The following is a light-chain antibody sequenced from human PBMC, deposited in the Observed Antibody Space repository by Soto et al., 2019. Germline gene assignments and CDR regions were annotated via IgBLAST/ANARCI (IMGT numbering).Light chain of an antibody. Sequence: DIKMTQSPSSLSASVGDRVTITCRASHSISYDLNWYQQKQGRAPRLLIYSTSTLQSGVPSQVSGSASGTDFTLNISSLQPEDFATYYCQQSYSTPWTFGQGTKVEIK. J-gene: IGKJ1*01. CDR2: STS. V-gene: IGKV1-39*01. CDR3: QQSYSTPWT. CDR1: HSISYD.